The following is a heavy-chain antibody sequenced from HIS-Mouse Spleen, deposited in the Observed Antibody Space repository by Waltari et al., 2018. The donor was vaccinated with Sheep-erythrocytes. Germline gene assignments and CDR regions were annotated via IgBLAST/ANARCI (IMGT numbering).Heavy chain of an antibody. D-gene: IGHD1-26*01. V-gene: IGHV3-21*01. Sequence: EVQLVESGGGLVKPGGSLRLSCAASGFTFSSYSMQWVRQAPGKGRKWVSASRSSSSYIYYADSVKGRFTSSRDNAKNSLYLQMNSLRAEDTAVYYCARVASGATFDYWGQGTLVTVSS. J-gene: IGHJ4*02. CDR1: GFTFSSYS. CDR2: SRSSSSYI. CDR3: ARVASGATFDY.